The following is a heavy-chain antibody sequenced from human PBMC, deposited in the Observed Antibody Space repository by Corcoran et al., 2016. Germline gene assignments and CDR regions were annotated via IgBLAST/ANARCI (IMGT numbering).Heavy chain of an antibody. V-gene: IGHV1-46*01. CDR1: GYTFTSYY. D-gene: IGHD2-21*01. Sequence: QVQLVQSGAEVKKPGASVKVSCKASGYTFTSYYMHWVRQAPGQGLEWMGIINRSGGSTSYAQKCQGRVTMTRDKSTSTDHLELSSLTSKDTSGYDGARDECDGAGEYGMDVWGQGTAVTVSS. CDR2: INRSGGST. CDR3: ARDECDGAGEYGMDV. J-gene: IGHJ6*02.